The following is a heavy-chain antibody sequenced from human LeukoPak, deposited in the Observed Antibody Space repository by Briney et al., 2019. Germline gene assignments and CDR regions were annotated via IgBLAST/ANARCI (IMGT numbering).Heavy chain of an antibody. CDR1: GGSISSYY. V-gene: IGHV4-59*01. D-gene: IGHD4-17*01. J-gene: IGHJ4*02. CDR2: IYYSGST. Sequence: SETLSLTCTVSGGSISSYYWSWLRQPPGKGLEWIGYIYYSGSTNYNPSLKSRVTISVDTSKNQFSLKLSSVTAADTAVYYCARQVTTSSGLYYWGQGTLVTVSS. CDR3: ARQVTTSSGLYY.